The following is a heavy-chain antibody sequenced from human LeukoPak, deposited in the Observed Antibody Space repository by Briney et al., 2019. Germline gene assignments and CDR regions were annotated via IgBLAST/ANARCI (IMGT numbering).Heavy chain of an antibody. CDR1: GGSISSYY. CDR2: IYYSGST. J-gene: IGHJ5*02. CDR3: ARSKSPRERYAFDP. D-gene: IGHD1-1*01. Sequence: SETLSLTCTVSGGSISSYYWSWIRQPPGKGLDWIGYIYYSGSTNYNPSLKSRVTISVDTSKNQFSLKLSSVTAADTAVYYCARSKSPRERYAFDPWGQGTLVTVSS. V-gene: IGHV4-59*01.